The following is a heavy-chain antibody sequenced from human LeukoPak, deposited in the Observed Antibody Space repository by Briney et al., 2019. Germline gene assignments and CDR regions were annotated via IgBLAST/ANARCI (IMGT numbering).Heavy chain of an antibody. Sequence: ASVTVSCKASGGTFSSYAISWVRQAPGQGLEWMGGIIPIFGTASYAQKFQGRVTVTADESTSTAYMELSSLRSEDTAVYYCARGFGTVTTFDYWGQGTLVTVSS. D-gene: IGHD4-17*01. CDR3: ARGFGTVTTFDY. J-gene: IGHJ4*02. CDR2: IIPIFGTA. CDR1: GGTFSSYA. V-gene: IGHV1-69*13.